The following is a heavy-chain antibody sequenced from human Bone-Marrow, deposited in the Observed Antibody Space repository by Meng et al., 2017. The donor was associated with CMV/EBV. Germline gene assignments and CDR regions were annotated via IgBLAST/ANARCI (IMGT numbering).Heavy chain of an antibody. V-gene: IGHV3-33*03. J-gene: IGHJ4*02. Sequence: GESLKISCAASGFTFSSYAMHWVRQAPGKGLEWVAVIWYDGSEEYYADNVKGRFTISRDNYRHMLYLQMNNLRAEDTAVYYCAKAPYSGGFDSWGQGTLVTVSS. D-gene: IGHD3-10*01. CDR1: GFTFSSYA. CDR2: IWYDGSEE. CDR3: AKAPYSGGFDS.